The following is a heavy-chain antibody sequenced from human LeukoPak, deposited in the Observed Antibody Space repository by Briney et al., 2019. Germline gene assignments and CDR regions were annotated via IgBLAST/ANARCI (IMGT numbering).Heavy chain of an antibody. V-gene: IGHV3-23*01. D-gene: IGHD3-10*01. J-gene: IGHJ4*02. Sequence: PGGSLRLSCVVSGFTFSSYAMSWVRQAPGKGLEWVSGISGSGGSTYYADSVKGRFTISRDNTKNTLHLQMNSLRAEDTAVYYCAKARWFGELLDYFDYWGQGTLVTVSS. CDR1: GFTFSSYA. CDR3: AKARWFGELLDYFDY. CDR2: ISGSGGST.